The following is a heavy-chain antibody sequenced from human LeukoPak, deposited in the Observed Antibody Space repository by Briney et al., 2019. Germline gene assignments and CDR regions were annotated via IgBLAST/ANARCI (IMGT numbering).Heavy chain of an antibody. CDR2: IIPIFGIA. CDR3: ARDGSITIFGVVTQHGMDV. Sequence: SVKVSCKASGGTFSSYAISWVRQAPGQGLEWMGGIIPIFGIANYAQKFQGRVTITADKSTSTAYMELSSLRSEDTGVYCCARDGSITIFGVVTQHGMDVWGQGTTVTVSS. V-gene: IGHV1-69*10. D-gene: IGHD3-3*01. CDR1: GGTFSSYA. J-gene: IGHJ6*02.